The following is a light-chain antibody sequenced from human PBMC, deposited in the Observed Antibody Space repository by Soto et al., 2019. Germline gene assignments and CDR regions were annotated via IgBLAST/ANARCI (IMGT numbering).Light chain of an antibody. V-gene: IGLV2-14*03. CDR1: SSDIGHYDY. CDR2: HVT. J-gene: IGLJ1*01. Sequence: QSVLTQPASVSGSPGQSITISCTRASSDIGHYDYVSWYQQHPGKAPKLMIYHVTYRPSGVSNRYSGSKSGNSASLTISGLQADDEADYYCCSLTTSHTYVFGSGTKATVL. CDR3: CSLTTSHTYV.